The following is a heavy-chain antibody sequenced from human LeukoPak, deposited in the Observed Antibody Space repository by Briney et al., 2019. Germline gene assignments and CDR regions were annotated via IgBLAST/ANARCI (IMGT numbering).Heavy chain of an antibody. J-gene: IGHJ4*02. CDR2: IMQDGSEK. CDR1: GFTLSLHF. D-gene: IGHD5-24*01. Sequence: GSLRLSCAACGFTLSLHFMTWVPRAPGKGVEGGANIMQDGSEKYYVDSVKGRFTISRDNAKNSPYLQMNSLRAEDTAVYYCARHSAGYTTFFDYWGQGTLVTVSS. V-gene: IGHV3-7*04. CDR3: ARHSAGYTTFFDY.